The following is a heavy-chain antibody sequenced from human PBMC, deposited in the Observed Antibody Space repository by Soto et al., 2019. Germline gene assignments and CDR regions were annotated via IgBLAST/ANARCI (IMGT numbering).Heavy chain of an antibody. J-gene: IGHJ5*02. Sequence: VGSLRLSCAASGFTFSSYGMSWVRQAPRKGLEWVSTIRGSADSANYADSVKGRFTISRDNSKNMLHLQMNSLRVDDTAVYYCAKHLWFGESVFDPWGQGTLVTVSS. D-gene: IGHD3-10*01. CDR2: IRGSADSA. CDR1: GFTFSSYG. V-gene: IGHV3-23*01. CDR3: AKHLWFGESVFDP.